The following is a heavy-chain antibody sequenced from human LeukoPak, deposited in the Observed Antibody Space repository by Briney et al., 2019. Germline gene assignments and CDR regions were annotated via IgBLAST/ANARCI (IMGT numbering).Heavy chain of an antibody. CDR3: VKDLYYDNSGYYSGAFDY. V-gene: IGHV3-48*01. J-gene: IGHJ4*02. CDR2: ISSDSRTI. D-gene: IGHD3-22*01. Sequence: PGGSLRLSCAASGFTFSSYSMNWVRQAPGKGLEWVSYISSDSRTIYYADSVKGRFTISRDNSKNTLFLQMSSLRVEDTAVYYCVKDLYYDNSGYYSGAFDYWGQGTLVTVSS. CDR1: GFTFSSYS.